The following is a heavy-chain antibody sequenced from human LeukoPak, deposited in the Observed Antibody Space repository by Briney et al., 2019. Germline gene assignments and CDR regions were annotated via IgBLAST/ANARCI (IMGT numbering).Heavy chain of an antibody. CDR3: ESEGWVRGVIIKRASFLLDP. Sequence: GASVKVSCKASGYTFTDYYMQLVRQAPGPGLEWMGWINPNSCGTNYAQKFEGRVTMNRNTTISTAYMGLSRLRSDHPDVDYCESEGWVRGVIIKRASFLLDPWGQGTLVTVSS. CDR1: GYTFTDYY. CDR2: INPNSCGT. D-gene: IGHD3-10*01. V-gene: IGHV1-2*02. J-gene: IGHJ5*02.